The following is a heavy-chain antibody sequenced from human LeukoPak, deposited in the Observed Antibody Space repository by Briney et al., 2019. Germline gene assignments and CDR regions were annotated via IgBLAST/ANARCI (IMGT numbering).Heavy chain of an antibody. CDR2: INPNSGGT. D-gene: IGHD3-22*01. V-gene: IGHV1-2*02. CDR1: GYTFTGYY. CDR3: YYRVSSGYLT. Sequence: ASVKVSCKASGYTFTGYYMHWVRQAPGQGLEWTGWINPNSGGTYYAQKFQGRVSMTRDTSISTAYMELSSLRSDDTAVYYCYYRVSSGYLTWGQGTLVAVSS. J-gene: IGHJ4*02.